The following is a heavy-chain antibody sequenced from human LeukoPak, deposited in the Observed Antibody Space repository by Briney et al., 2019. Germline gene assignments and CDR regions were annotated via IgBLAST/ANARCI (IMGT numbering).Heavy chain of an antibody. V-gene: IGHV1-18*01. CDR3: ARGTPTSGYSSSWYGY. CDR2: ISAYNGNT. J-gene: IGHJ4*02. D-gene: IGHD6-13*01. CDR1: GYTFTSYG. Sequence: ASVEVSCKASGYTFTSYGISWVRQAPGQGLEWMGWISAYNGNTNYAQKLQGRVTMTTDTSTSTAYMELRSLRSDDTAVYYCARGTPTSGYSSSWYGYWGQGTLVTVSS.